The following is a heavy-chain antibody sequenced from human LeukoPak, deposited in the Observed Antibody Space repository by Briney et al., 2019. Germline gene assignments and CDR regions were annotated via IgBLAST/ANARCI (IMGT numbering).Heavy chain of an antibody. CDR1: GFTFSSYG. CDR3: AKDFFPLSSGWYFGYFQH. CDR2: IWYDGGNK. V-gene: IGHV3-33*06. Sequence: PGRSLRLSCAASGFTFSSYGMHWVRQAPGKGLEWVAVIWYDGGNKYYADSVKGRFTISRDNSKNTLYLQMNSLRAEDTAVYYCAKDFFPLSSGWYFGYFQHWGQGTLVTVSS. D-gene: IGHD6-19*01. J-gene: IGHJ1*01.